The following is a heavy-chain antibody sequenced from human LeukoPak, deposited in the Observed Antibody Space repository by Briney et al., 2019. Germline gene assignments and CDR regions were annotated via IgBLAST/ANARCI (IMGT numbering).Heavy chain of an antibody. CDR3: ARDQYSTSWYGYFQH. D-gene: IGHD6-13*01. CDR2: ISYDGSNK. V-gene: IGHV3-30*19. J-gene: IGHJ1*01. Sequence: GGSLRLSCAASGFTFSSYGMHWVRQAPGKGLEWVAVISYDGSNKYYADSVQGRFTISRDNSKTTLYLQMNSLRAEDTAVYYCARDQYSTSWYGYFQHWGQGALVTVSS. CDR1: GFTFSSYG.